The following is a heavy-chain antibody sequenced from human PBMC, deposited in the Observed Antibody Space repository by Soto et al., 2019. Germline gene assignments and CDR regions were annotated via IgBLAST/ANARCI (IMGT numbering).Heavy chain of an antibody. CDR2: ISGSGGST. J-gene: IGHJ4*02. CDR3: AKDLYGDRSYYFDY. CDR1: GFTFTTYA. D-gene: IGHD4-17*01. Sequence: PGGSLRLSCAASGFTFTTYAMSWVRQAPGKGLEWVSAISGSGGSTYYAETVKGRFTISRDNPKNTLYLQMNSLRAEDTAVYYCAKDLYGDRSYYFDYWGQGTLVTVSS. V-gene: IGHV3-23*01.